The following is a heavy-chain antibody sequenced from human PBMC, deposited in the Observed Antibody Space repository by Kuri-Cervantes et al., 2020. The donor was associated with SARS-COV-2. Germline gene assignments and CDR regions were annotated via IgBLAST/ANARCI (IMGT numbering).Heavy chain of an antibody. CDR3: ARGAANYYYMDV. V-gene: IGHV3-30*04. CDR1: GFIFSDYA. CDR2: ISFDGRNT. J-gene: IGHJ6*03. Sequence: GGSLRLSCEASGFIFSDYAMDWVRQAPGKGLEWVAIISFDGRNTKFADSVKGRFSISRDNSKNTVSLHMNSLRAEDTAMYYCARGAANYYYMDVWGEGTTVTVSS. D-gene: IGHD3-16*01.